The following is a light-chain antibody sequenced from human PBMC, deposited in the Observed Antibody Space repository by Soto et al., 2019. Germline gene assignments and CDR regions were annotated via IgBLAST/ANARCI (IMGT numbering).Light chain of an antibody. J-gene: IGKJ2*01. CDR3: QQYGSSPYT. CDR1: QSVNRRY. CDR2: GAS. Sequence: EIVLTQSPGTLSFSPGERATLSCRASQSVNRRYLAWYQQKPGQAPRLLIYGASSRATGIPDRFSGTGSGTVLALIINGLEPEDFAVDYCQQYGSSPYTFGLGTKLEIK. V-gene: IGKV3-20*01.